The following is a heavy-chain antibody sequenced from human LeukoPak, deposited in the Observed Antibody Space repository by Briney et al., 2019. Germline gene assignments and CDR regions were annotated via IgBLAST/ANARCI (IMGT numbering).Heavy chain of an antibody. V-gene: IGHV4-39*01. CDR3: ADSSGYLGDDVFDS. Sequence: PSETLSLTCSVSRASFNGSDYCWGWVRRPPGKGLEWIGTIYYRGNTYYNPSLTSRVTISADTSKMQFSLKLTSATAADTAVYYYADSSGYLGDDVFDSWGRGTLVTVSS. J-gene: IGHJ3*02. CDR2: IYYRGNT. D-gene: IGHD3-22*01. CDR1: RASFNGSDYC.